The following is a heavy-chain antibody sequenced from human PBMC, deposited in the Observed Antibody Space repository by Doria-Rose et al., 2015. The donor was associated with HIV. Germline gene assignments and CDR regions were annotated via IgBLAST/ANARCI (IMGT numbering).Heavy chain of an antibody. J-gene: IGHJ3*01. V-gene: IGHV4-61*02. D-gene: IGHD6-19*01. CDR1: GGSISSGYYY. CDR3: ARDIGYSSDWYFYGFDF. CDR2: INTTGST. Sequence: QVQLQESGPGLVKPSQTLSLTCTVSGGSISSGYYYWSWIRQPAGKGLEWIGRINTTGSTSYNSYLKSRATISQTTTKNGFPRKVRSVPAADTAVYFCARDIGYSSDWYFYGFDFWGQGTMVTVAS.